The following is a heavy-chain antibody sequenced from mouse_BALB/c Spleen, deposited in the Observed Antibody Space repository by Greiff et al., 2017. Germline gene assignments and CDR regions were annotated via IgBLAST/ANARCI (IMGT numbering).Heavy chain of an antibody. CDR1: GFTFSSFG. CDR3: ARTSYSLYAMDY. J-gene: IGHJ4*01. Sequence: EVQVVESGGGLVQPGGSRKLSCAASGFTFSSFGMHWVRQAPEKGLEWVAYISSGSSTIYYADTVKGRFTISRDNPKNTLFLQMTSLRSEDTAMYYCARTSYSLYAMDYWGQGTSVTVSS. D-gene: IGHD5-5*01. V-gene: IGHV5-17*02. CDR2: ISSGSSTI.